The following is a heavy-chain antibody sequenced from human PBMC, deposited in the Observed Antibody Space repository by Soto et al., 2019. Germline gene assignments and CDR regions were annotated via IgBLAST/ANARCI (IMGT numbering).Heavy chain of an antibody. CDR1: GVTFSDYA. V-gene: IGHV1-69*06. J-gene: IGHJ4*02. Sequence: QVQLVQSGAEVKKPGSSVKVSCRASGVTFSDYAISWVRQAPGQGLEWMGGIIPLSASAKFAQKFQGRVTITADKSTRTAYMELTSVRSEDTPVYYCATGLLAAAPLNYWGQGTLVTVSS. CDR2: IIPLSASA. CDR3: ATGLLAAAPLNY. D-gene: IGHD6-13*01.